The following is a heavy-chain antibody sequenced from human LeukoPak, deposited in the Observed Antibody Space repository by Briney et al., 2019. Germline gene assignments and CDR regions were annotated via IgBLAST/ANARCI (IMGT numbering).Heavy chain of an antibody. CDR3: ARAKKGVDGSGSYLPDY. V-gene: IGHV4-34*01. J-gene: IGHJ4*02. Sequence: SETLSLTCAVYGGSFSGYYWSWIRQPPGRGLEWIGEINHSGSTNYNPSLKSRVTISVDTSKNQFSLKLSSVTAADTAVYYCARAKKGVDGSGSYLPDYWGQGTLVTVPS. CDR2: INHSGST. CDR1: GGSFSGYY. D-gene: IGHD3-10*01.